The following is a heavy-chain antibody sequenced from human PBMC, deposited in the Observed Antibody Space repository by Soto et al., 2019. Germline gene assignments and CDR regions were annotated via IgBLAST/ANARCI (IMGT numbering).Heavy chain of an antibody. CDR1: NGSIGSYY. D-gene: IGHD6-13*01. V-gene: IGHV4-59*01. J-gene: IGHJ5*02. CDR3: ARVGRLITAAGLLDA. CDR2: IYYSGST. Sequence: SETLFLTCTISNGSIGSYYWTWIRQPPGKGLEWIGHIYYSGSTNYNPSLKSRLTLSLDTSKNQFSLKLTSVTAADTAVYYCARVGRLITAAGLLDAWGQGTLVTVSS.